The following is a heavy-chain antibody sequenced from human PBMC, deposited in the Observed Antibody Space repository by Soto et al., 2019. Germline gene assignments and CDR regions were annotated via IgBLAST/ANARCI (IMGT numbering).Heavy chain of an antibody. Sequence: SETLSLTCTVSGDSIITYYWSWIRQPAGKGPEWIGRIFSTGSTDYNPSLNSRASMSFDTSKNQFSLNLRSVTAADTAVYYCTRGYGSTLPYYFDFWGQGILVTVSS. D-gene: IGHD1-26*01. CDR2: IFSTGST. J-gene: IGHJ4*02. V-gene: IGHV4-4*07. CDR3: TRGYGSTLPYYFDF. CDR1: GDSIITYY.